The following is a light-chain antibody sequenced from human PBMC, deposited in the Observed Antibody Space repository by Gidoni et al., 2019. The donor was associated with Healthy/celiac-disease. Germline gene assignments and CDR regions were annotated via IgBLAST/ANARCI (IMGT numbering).Light chain of an antibody. V-gene: IGLV1-36*01. CDR1: SSNIGNNA. J-gene: IGLJ2*01. Sequence: QSVLTQPPSVSEAPRQRVTISCSGSSSNIGNNAVNWYQQLQGKAPKLLIYYDDLLPSGVSDRFSGSKSGTSASLAISGPQSEDEADYYCAAWDDSLNGVVFGGGTKLTVL. CDR2: YDD. CDR3: AAWDDSLNGVV.